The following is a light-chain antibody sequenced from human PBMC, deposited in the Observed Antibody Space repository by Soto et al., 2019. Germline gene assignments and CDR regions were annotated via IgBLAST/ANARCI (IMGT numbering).Light chain of an antibody. CDR3: QHRRNWPLT. CDR2: DAS. V-gene: IGKV3-11*01. J-gene: IGKJ4*01. CDR1: QSVNNQ. Sequence: ELVFTQSPGTLSLSPGETATPSCRASQSVNNQLAWYQQKPGQAPRLLIYDASTRATGIPARISGSGSGADFTLTISSLEPEDFAVYYCQHRRNWPLTFGGGTKVDIK.